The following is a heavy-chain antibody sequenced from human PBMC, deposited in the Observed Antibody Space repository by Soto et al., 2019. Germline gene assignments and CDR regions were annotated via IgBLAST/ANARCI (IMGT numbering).Heavy chain of an antibody. Sequence: QLQLQESGPGLVKPSETLSLTCTVSGGSISSSSYYWGWIRQPPGKGLEWIGSIYYSGSTYYNPSLKSRVTISVDTSKNQFSLKLSSVTAADTAVYYCARHKAAGARFDYWGQGTLVTVSS. CDR1: GGSISSSSYY. J-gene: IGHJ4*02. V-gene: IGHV4-39*01. CDR2: IYYSGST. D-gene: IGHD6-13*01. CDR3: ARHKAAGARFDY.